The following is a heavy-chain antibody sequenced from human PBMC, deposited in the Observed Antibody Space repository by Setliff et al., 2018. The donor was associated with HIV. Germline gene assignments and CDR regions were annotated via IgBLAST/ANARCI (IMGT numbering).Heavy chain of an antibody. CDR3: ARDRAARLDY. CDR2: IIPILGIA. Sequence: SVKVSCKASGGTFSSYAISWVRQAPGQGLEWMGGIIPILGIANYAQKFQGRVTITTDESTSTAYMELSSLRSEDTAVYYCARDRAARLDYWGQGALVTVSS. J-gene: IGHJ4*02. CDR1: GGTFSSYA. V-gene: IGHV1-69*10. D-gene: IGHD6-6*01.